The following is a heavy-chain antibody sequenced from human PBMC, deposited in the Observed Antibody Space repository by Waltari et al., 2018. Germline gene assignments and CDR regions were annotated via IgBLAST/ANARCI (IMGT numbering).Heavy chain of an antibody. CDR3: ASGYDILTGYKSGAEYFQH. J-gene: IGHJ1*01. V-gene: IGHV3-53*01. D-gene: IGHD3-9*01. Sequence: EVQLVESGGGLIQPGGSLRLSCAASGFTVSSNYMRWVRRAPGKGLEWGSVIYSGCSTNYAYSVKGRFTISRDNSKNTLDLQMNSLGAEDTAVYYCASGYDILTGYKSGAEYFQHWGQGTLVTVSS. CDR1: GFTVSSNY. CDR2: IYSGCST.